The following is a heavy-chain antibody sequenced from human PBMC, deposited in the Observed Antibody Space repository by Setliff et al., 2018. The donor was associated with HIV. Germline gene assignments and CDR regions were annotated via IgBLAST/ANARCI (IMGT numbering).Heavy chain of an antibody. CDR1: GFTFSNAW. CDR3: TTDPGWAVTTYYYGMDV. D-gene: IGHD4-17*01. V-gene: IGHV3-15*01. J-gene: IGHJ6*02. CDR2: IKSKTDGGTT. Sequence: PGESLRLSCAASGFTFSNAWMSWVRQAPGKGLEWVGRIKSKTDGGTTDYAAPVKGRFTISRDDSKNTLYLQMNSLKTEDTAVYYCTTDPGWAVTTYYYGMDVWGQGTTVTVSS.